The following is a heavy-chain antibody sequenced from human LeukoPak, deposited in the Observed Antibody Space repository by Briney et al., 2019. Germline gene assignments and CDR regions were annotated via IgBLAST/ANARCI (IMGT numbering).Heavy chain of an antibody. CDR2: IYPGDSDT. D-gene: IGHD6-19*01. J-gene: IGHJ4*02. CDR1: GYSFTTYR. Sequence: PGESLKISCKGSGYSFTTYRIGWVRQMPGKGLEWMGIIYPGDSDTRYSPSFQGQVTISADKSISTAYLQWSSLKASDSAMYYCARQVAANKIFDYWGQGTLVTVSS. V-gene: IGHV5-51*01. CDR3: ARQVAANKIFDY.